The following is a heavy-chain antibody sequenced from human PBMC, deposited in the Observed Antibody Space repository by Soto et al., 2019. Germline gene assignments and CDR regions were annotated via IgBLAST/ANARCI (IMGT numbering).Heavy chain of an antibody. CDR1: GFTFSNYW. Sequence: GSLRLSCAASGFTFSNYWMHWVRQAPGKGLVWVSRINTDATNTTYADSVKGRFTISRDNAKNTLYLQMNSLRAEDTAVYYCARRDGYNYIDYCGQGTLVTVSS. D-gene: IGHD5-12*01. J-gene: IGHJ4*02. V-gene: IGHV3-74*03. CDR2: INTDATNT. CDR3: ARRDGYNYIDY.